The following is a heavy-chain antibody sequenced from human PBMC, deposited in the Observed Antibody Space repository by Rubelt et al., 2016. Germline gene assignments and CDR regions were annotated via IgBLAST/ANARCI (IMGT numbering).Heavy chain of an antibody. CDR3: ARGDTIFGVVKFYAFDI. CDR2: IKKDGSEK. Sequence: GSLRLSCAASGFTFSNYWMSWVRQAPGKGLEWVANIKKDGSEKGYVDSVKGRFTISRDNAKNSLYLQMNSLRAEDTAVYYCARGDTIFGVVKFYAFDIWGQGTMVTVSS. CDR1: GFTFSNYW. V-gene: IGHV3-7*01. D-gene: IGHD3-3*01. J-gene: IGHJ3*02.